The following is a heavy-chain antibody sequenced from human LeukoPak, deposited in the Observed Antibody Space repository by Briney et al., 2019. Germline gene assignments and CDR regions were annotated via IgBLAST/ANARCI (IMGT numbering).Heavy chain of an antibody. V-gene: IGHV3-30*02. CDR2: IRYDGSNK. CDR1: RFTFSSYE. D-gene: IGHD4-17*01. CDR3: AKDKNDYGDYYYMDV. J-gene: IGHJ6*03. Sequence: GGSLRLSCAASRFTFSSYEMNWVRQAPGKGLEWVAFIRYDGSNKYYADSVKGRFTISRDNSKNTLYLQMNSLRAEDTAVYYCAKDKNDYGDYYYMDVWGKGTTVTVSS.